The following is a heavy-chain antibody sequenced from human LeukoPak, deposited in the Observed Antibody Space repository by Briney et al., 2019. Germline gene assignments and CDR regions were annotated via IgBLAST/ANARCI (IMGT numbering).Heavy chain of an antibody. CDR1: GGSISSYY. CDR3: ATTRFLEWLSDY. Sequence: SETLSLTCTVSGGSISSYYWSWIRQPPGKGLEWIGYIYYSGSTNYNPSLKSRVTISVDTSKNQFSLKLSSVTAADTAVYYCATTRFLEWLSDYWGQGTLVTVSS. J-gene: IGHJ4*02. V-gene: IGHV4-59*01. CDR2: IYYSGST. D-gene: IGHD3-3*01.